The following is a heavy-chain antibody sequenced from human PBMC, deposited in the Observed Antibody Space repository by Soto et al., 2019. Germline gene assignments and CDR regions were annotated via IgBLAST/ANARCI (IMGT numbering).Heavy chain of an antibody. CDR3: ARANYDFWSGYGTKFDP. CDR2: ISAYNGNT. D-gene: IGHD3-3*01. Sequence: GPSVKVSCKASGYTFTSYGISWVRQAPGQGLEWMGWISAYNGNTNYAQKLQGRVTMTTDTSTSTAYMELRSLRSDDTAVYYCARANYDFWSGYGTKFDPWGQGTLVTVSS. CDR1: GYTFTSYG. V-gene: IGHV1-18*01. J-gene: IGHJ5*02.